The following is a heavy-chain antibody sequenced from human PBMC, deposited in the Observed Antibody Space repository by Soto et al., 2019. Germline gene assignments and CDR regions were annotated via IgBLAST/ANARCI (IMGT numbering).Heavy chain of an antibody. J-gene: IGHJ5*02. D-gene: IGHD6-13*01. CDR1: GFTFNSYE. Sequence: PGGSLRLSCAGSGFTFNSYEMNWVRQAPGKGLEWISYISSSGGTIYYADSVRGRFTISRDNAKNSLHLQMNSLRAEDTAVYYCARGAGGSSSWYYGFNWFDPWGQGTLVTVSS. CDR2: ISSSGGTI. V-gene: IGHV3-48*03. CDR3: ARGAGGSSSWYYGFNWFDP.